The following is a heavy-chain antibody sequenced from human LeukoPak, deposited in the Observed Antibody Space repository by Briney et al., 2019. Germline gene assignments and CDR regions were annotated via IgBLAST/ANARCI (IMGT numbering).Heavy chain of an antibody. CDR3: ARDPTRRFDL. J-gene: IGHJ4*02. CDR2: IVEDGSET. CDR1: GFTFSSYW. Sequence: GGSLILSCATSGFTFSSYWMTWVRQAPGKGLEWVASIVEDGSETYYLDSVKGRFTFSRDNAKNSLYLQMNSLRGEDTAVYYCARDPTRRFDLWGQGTLVTVSS. V-gene: IGHV3-7*01.